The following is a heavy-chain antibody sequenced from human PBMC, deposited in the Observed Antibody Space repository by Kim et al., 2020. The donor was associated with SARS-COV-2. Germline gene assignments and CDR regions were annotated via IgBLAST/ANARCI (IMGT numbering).Heavy chain of an antibody. J-gene: IGHJ4*02. Sequence: SETLSLTCTVSGGSISSYYWSWIRQPPGKGLEWIGYIYYSGSTNYNPSLKSRVTISVDTSKNQFSLKLSSVTAADTAVYYCARGLWHYYDSSGYTDYFDYWGQGTLVTVSS. CDR1: GGSISSYY. V-gene: IGHV4-59*13. CDR2: IYYSGST. CDR3: ARGLWHYYDSSGYTDYFDY. D-gene: IGHD3-22*01.